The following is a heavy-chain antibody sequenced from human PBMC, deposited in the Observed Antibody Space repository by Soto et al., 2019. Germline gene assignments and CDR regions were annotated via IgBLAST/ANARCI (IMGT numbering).Heavy chain of an antibody. Sequence: QVQLHESGPGLVRPSETLSLTCAVSGGSISSGYWWGWVRQPPGKGLEWIGEISRTGNPNYNPSLKSRVTISLDTSKNRFYLRLRSMTAADTAVYYCARNGDYSSDFWGQGTLVTVSS. CDR3: ARNGDYSSDF. D-gene: IGHD2-15*01. CDR1: GGSISSGYW. CDR2: ISRTGNP. J-gene: IGHJ4*02. V-gene: IGHV4-4*02.